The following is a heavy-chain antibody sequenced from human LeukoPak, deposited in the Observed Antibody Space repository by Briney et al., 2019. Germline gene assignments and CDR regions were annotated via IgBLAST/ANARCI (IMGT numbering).Heavy chain of an antibody. J-gene: IGHJ5*02. CDR3: ARGNPKNDYVWGSYRSWFDP. D-gene: IGHD3-16*02. Sequence: PGGSLRLSCAASGFTFSSYGMHWVRQAPGKGLEWVAFIRYDGSNKYYADSVKGRFTISRDNSKNTLYLQMNSLRAEDTAVYYCARGNPKNDYVWGSYRSWFDPWGQGTLVTVSS. V-gene: IGHV3-30*02. CDR2: IRYDGSNK. CDR1: GFTFSSYG.